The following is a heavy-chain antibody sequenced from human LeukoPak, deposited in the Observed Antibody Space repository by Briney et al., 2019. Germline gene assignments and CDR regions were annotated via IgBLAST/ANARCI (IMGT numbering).Heavy chain of an antibody. V-gene: IGHV1-2*02. J-gene: IGHJ5*02. CDR2: INPNSGGT. Sequence: ASVKVSCKASGYTFTGYYMHWVRQPPGQGLECMGWINPNSGGTNYAQKFQGRVTMTRDTSISTAYMELSRLRSDDTAVYYCARDRRLVRGFDPWGQGTLVTVSS. CDR3: ARDRRLVRGFDP. CDR1: GYTFTGYY. D-gene: IGHD3-10*01.